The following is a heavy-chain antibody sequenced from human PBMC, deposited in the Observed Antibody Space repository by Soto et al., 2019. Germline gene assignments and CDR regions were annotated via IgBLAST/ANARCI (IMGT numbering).Heavy chain of an antibody. CDR3: ARASRLRGSYYYYYGMDV. Sequence: LSLTCAVYGGSFSGYYWSWIRQPPGKGLEWIGEINHSGSTNYNPSLKSRVTISVDTSKNQFSLKLSSVTAADTAVYYCARASRLRGSYYYYYGMDVWGQGTTVTVSS. V-gene: IGHV4-34*01. J-gene: IGHJ6*02. CDR1: GGSFSGYY. D-gene: IGHD3-16*01. CDR2: INHSGST.